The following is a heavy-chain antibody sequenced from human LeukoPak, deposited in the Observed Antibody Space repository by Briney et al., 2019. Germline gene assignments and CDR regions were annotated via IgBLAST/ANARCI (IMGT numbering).Heavy chain of an antibody. V-gene: IGHV5-10-1*01. Sequence: GESLKISCKGSGYSFTSYWISWVRQMPGKGLEWMGTIDPSDSYTNYSPSFQGRVTISTDKSIITAYLQWSSLKASDTAIYYCARHFDSAYNWFDPWGQGTLVTVSS. CDR3: ARHFDSAYNWFDP. J-gene: IGHJ5*02. CDR2: IDPSDSYT. CDR1: GYSFTSYW. D-gene: IGHD3-9*01.